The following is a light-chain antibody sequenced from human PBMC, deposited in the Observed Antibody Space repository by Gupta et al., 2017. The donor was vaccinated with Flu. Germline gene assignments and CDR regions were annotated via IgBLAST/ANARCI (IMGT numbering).Light chain of an antibody. Sequence: ELVFTQSPGTLSLSPRERATLSCRASPSVSTTFLAWYQQKPGQAPRLLLYGTSSRATGIPDRFSGSGSGTDFTLTISRLEPEDFAVYYCQHYGSSPPRGWTFGQGTKVEIK. V-gene: IGKV3-20*01. CDR3: QHYGSSPPRGWT. CDR2: GTS. J-gene: IGKJ1*01. CDR1: PSVSTTF.